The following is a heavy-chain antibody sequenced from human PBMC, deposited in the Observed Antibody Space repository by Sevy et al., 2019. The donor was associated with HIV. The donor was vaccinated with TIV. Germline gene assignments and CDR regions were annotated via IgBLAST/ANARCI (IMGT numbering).Heavy chain of an antibody. J-gene: IGHJ4*02. CDR2: ISATVGST. Sequence: GGYLRLSCGASGFSISTHAMNWVRQAPGRGLEWISGISATVGSTHYADSVKGRFTISRDNSKNTVHLQMNSLRAEDTALYYCATGDTAFLADLDFWGQGTLVTVSS. V-gene: IGHV3-23*01. D-gene: IGHD5-18*01. CDR1: GFSISTHA. CDR3: ATGDTAFLADLDF.